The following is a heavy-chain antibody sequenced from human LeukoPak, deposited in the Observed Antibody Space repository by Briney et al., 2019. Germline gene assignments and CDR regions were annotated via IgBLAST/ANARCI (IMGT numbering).Heavy chain of an antibody. CDR2: ISTYNDYT. CDR1: GYTFTGYY. D-gene: IGHD3-22*01. Sequence: ASVKVSCKASGYTFTGYYLHWVRPAPGQGFEWMGWISTYNDYTKYSQKLQGRVTMTTDTSTSTAYMELRSLTSDDTAVYYCARDGHRRYHYDSSGREDAFDIWGQGTMVTVSS. J-gene: IGHJ3*02. CDR3: ARDGHRRYHYDSSGREDAFDI. V-gene: IGHV1-18*04.